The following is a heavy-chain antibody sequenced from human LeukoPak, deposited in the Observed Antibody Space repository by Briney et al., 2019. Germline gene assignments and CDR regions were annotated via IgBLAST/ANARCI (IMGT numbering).Heavy chain of an antibody. V-gene: IGHV4-59*08. CDR2: IYYSGGT. CDR3: AANSADYNTLGSSYKV. Sequence: SETLSLTCTVSGGSISSYYWSWIRQPPGKGLEWIGYIYYSGGTNYNPSLKSRVTISVDTSKNQFSLKLNSVTAADTAVFYCAANSADYNTLGSSYKVWGQGTLVTVSS. D-gene: IGHD3-10*01. J-gene: IGHJ4*02. CDR1: GGSISSYY.